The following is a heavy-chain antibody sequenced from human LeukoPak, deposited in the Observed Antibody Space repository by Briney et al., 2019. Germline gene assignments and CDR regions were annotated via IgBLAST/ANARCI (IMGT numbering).Heavy chain of an antibody. V-gene: IGHV1-2*02. CDR3: ARGGREYAYANYMGV. D-gene: IGHD5-18*01. J-gene: IGHJ6*03. Sequence: GASVKVSCKASGYTFTGYYMHWVRQAPGQGLEWMGWINPNSGGTNYAQKFQGRVTMTRDTSISTAYMELTLRSDDTAVYYCARGGREYAYANYMGVWGNGTTVTISS. CDR2: INPNSGGT. CDR1: GYTFTGYY.